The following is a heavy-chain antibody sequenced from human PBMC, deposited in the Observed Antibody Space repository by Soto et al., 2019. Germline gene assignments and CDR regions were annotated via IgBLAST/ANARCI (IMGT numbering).Heavy chain of an antibody. CDR3: TTGTLGSYYDY. CDR2: IKSKTDGGTT. J-gene: IGHJ4*02. D-gene: IGHD1-26*01. Sequence: EVQLVESGGGLVKPGGSLRPSCAASGFTFSNAWMSWVRQAPGKGLEWVGRIKSKTDGGTTDYAAPVKGRFTISRDDSKNTLYLQMNSLKTEDTAVYYCTTGTLGSYYDYWGQGTLVTVSS. CDR1: GFTFSNAW. V-gene: IGHV3-15*01.